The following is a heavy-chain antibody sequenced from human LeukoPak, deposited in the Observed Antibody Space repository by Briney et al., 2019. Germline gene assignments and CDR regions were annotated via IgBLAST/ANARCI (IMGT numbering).Heavy chain of an antibody. J-gene: IGHJ4*02. Sequence: SETLSLTCTVSDYSITSGYYWGWIRQPPGKGLEWIGSFYHSGNTYYNPSLKSRVTISVDTSKNQFSLKLSSVTAADTAVYYCAKSRGYNYGSWDQYFDYWGQGTLVTVSS. V-gene: IGHV4-38-2*02. D-gene: IGHD5-18*01. CDR2: FYHSGNT. CDR3: AKSRGYNYGSWDQYFDY. CDR1: DYSITSGYY.